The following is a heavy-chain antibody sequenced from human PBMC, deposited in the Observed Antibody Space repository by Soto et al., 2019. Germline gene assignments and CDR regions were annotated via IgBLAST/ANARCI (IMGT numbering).Heavy chain of an antibody. CDR2: VSDDGRST. Sequence: EVQLVESGGGLVQPGGSLRLSCAASGFTFSSYWMHWVRQAPGKGLVYVSRVSDDGRSTTYADSVKGRFTVSRDNAKNTMFLQMNTLRAEDTAVYYRARVGSVRIVGASTFNWQFDLWGRCTVVTV. CDR1: GFTFSSYW. J-gene: IGHJ2*01. CDR3: ARVGSVRIVGASTFNWQFDL. V-gene: IGHV3-74*01. D-gene: IGHD1-26*01.